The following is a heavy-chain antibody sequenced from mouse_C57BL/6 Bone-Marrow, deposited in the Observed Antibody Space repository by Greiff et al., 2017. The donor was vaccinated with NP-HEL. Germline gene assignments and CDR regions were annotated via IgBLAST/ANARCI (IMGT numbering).Heavy chain of an antibody. CDR2: IYPGSGST. D-gene: IGHD1-1*01. Sequence: QVQLQQPGAELVKPGASVKMSCKASGYTFTSYWITWVKPRPGQGLVWIGDIYPGSGSTNYNEKFKSKATLTVDTSSSTAYMQLSSLTSEDSAVYYCARASYGSSYGDAMDYWGQGTSVTVSS. CDR3: ARASYGSSYGDAMDY. V-gene: IGHV1-55*01. CDR1: GYTFTSYW. J-gene: IGHJ4*01.